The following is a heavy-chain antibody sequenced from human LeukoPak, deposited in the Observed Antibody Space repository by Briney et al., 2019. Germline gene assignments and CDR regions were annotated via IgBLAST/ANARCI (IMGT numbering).Heavy chain of an antibody. V-gene: IGHV1-2*06. CDR1: GYTFTGYY. CDR3: ARDRRYCSGGSCYSFDY. D-gene: IGHD2-15*01. Sequence: ASVKVSCKASGYTFTGYYMHWVRQAPGQGLEWMGRINPNSGGTNYAQKFQGRVTMTRDTSISTAYMELSRLRSDDTAAYYCARDRRYCSGGSCYSFDYWGQGTLVTVSS. J-gene: IGHJ4*02. CDR2: INPNSGGT.